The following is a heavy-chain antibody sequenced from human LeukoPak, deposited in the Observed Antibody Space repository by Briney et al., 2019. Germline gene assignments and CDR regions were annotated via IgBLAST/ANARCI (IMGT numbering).Heavy chain of an antibody. Sequence: GRSLRLSCAASGFTFDDYAMHWVRQAPGKGLEWVSGISWNSGSIGYADSVEGRFTISRDNAKNSLYLQMNSLRAEDTALYYCAKDLAAAGLTGGFWGQGTLVTVSS. CDR3: AKDLAAAGLTGGF. J-gene: IGHJ4*02. D-gene: IGHD6-13*01. V-gene: IGHV3-9*01. CDR2: ISWNSGSI. CDR1: GFTFDDYA.